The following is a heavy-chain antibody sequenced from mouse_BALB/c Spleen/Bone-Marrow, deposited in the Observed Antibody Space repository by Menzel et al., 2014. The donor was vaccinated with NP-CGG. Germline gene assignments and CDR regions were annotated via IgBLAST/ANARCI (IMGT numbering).Heavy chain of an antibody. V-gene: IGHV5-6-4*01. Sequence: EVHLVESGGGLVKPGGSLKLSCAASGFTFSSYTMSWVRQTPEKSLEWVATISSGGSYTYYPDSVKGRFTISRDNAKNSLYLQMSSLKSEDTAMYYCTRGSIYDGYYYAMDYWGQGTSVTVSS. CDR1: GFTFSSYT. CDR2: ISSGGSYT. CDR3: TRGSIYDGYYYAMDY. D-gene: IGHD2-3*01. J-gene: IGHJ4*01.